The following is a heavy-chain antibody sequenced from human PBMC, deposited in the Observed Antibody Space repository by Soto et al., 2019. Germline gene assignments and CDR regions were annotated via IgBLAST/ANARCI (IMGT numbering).Heavy chain of an antibody. CDR3: ASRPSGSGFDP. CDR1: GGSISSGGYS. V-gene: IGHV4-30-2*01. Sequence: QLQLQESGSGLVKPSQTLSLTCAVSGGSISSGGYSWSWIRQPPGKGLECIGYIYHSGSTYYNPSLKSRVTISVDRSKNQFSLKLSSVTAADAAVYYCASRPSGSGFDPWGQGTLVTVSS. CDR2: IYHSGST. D-gene: IGHD1-26*01. J-gene: IGHJ5*02.